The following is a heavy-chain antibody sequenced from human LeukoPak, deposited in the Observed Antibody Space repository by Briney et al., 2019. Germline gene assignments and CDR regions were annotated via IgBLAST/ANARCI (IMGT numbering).Heavy chain of an antibody. CDR2: IKSKTDGGTT. J-gene: IGHJ4*02. CDR1: GFTFSNAW. D-gene: IGHD1-7*01. V-gene: IGHV3-15*01. CDR3: TADQYGTTFDY. Sequence: PGGSLRLSCAASGFTFSNAWMSWVRQAPGKGLEWVGRIKSKTDGGTTDYAAPVKGRFTISRDDSKNTLYLQMNSLKTEDTAVYYCTADQYGTTFDYWGQGTLVTVSS.